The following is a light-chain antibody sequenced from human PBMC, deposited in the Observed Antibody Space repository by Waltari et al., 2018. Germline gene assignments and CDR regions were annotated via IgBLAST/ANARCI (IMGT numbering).Light chain of an antibody. CDR3: QSADDSGNNVL. Sequence: QQKAGQSPVVVIRRNNGRPSGIPERFSGSDSGTTGTLVISGVEAEDEADYYCQSADDSGNNVLFGGGTKLTVL. V-gene: IGLV3-25*03. CDR2: RNN. J-gene: IGLJ2*01.